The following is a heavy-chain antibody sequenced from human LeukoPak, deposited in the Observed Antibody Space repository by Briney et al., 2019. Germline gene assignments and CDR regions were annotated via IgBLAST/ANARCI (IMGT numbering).Heavy chain of an antibody. CDR3: ARGRRQLGAGLYYYYYMDV. V-gene: IGHV1-8*01. J-gene: IGHJ6*03. D-gene: IGHD6-13*01. Sequence: ASVKVSCKASGYTFTSYDINWVRQATGQGLEWMGWMNPNSGNTGYAQKFQGRVTMTRSTSISTAYMELSSLRSEDTAVYYCARGRRQLGAGLYYYYYMDVWGKGTTVTVSS. CDR1: GYTFTSYD. CDR2: MNPNSGNT.